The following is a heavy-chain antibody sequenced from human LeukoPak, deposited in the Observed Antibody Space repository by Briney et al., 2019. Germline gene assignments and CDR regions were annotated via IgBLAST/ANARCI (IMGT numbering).Heavy chain of an antibody. V-gene: IGHV4-34*01. CDR3: AKGPGYYDSSGYYYYFDY. Sequence: SETLSLTCAVYGGSFSGYYWSWIRQPPGKGLEWIGEINHSGSTNYNPSLKSRVTISVDTSKNQFSLKLSSVTAADTAVYYCAKGPGYYDSSGYYYYFDYWGQGTLVTVFS. J-gene: IGHJ4*02. CDR1: GGSFSGYY. CDR2: INHSGST. D-gene: IGHD3-22*01.